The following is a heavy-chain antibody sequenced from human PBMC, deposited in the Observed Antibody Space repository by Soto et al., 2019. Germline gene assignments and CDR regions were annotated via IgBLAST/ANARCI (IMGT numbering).Heavy chain of an antibody. CDR1: GYTFTGYY. CDR3: VRISLVLPHYGMDV. V-gene: IGHV1-2*04. D-gene: IGHD3-10*01. J-gene: IGHJ6*02. Sequence: ASVKVSCKASGYTFTGYYMHWVRQAPGQGLEWMGWINPNSGGTNYAQKFQGWVTMTRDTSISTAYMELSRLRSDDTAVYYCVRISLVLPHYGMDVWGQGTTVTVSS. CDR2: INPNSGGT.